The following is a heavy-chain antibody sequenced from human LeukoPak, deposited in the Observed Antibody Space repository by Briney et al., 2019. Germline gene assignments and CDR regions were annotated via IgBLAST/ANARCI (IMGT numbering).Heavy chain of an antibody. V-gene: IGHV1-69*04. CDR3: ARDQGLTAPPPYGLDV. Sequence: AASVKVSCKTSGGTFSSSAITWVRQAPGQGLEWMGRIIPVLNITTYAQKFQGSVTITADTSTSTVYMELSSLRSEETAVYYCARDQGLTAPPPYGLDVWGQGTTVIVS. CDR2: IIPVLNIT. D-gene: IGHD5-18*01. J-gene: IGHJ6*02. CDR1: GGTFSSSA.